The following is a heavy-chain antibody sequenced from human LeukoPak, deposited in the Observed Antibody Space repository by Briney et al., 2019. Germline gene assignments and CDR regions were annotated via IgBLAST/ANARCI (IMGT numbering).Heavy chain of an antibody. CDR2: IDWDDDK. Sequence: RVSGPTLVNPTQTLTLTCTFSGFSLSTSGMRVSWIRQPPGKALEWLARIDWDDDKFYSTSLKTRLTISKDTSKNQVVLTMTNMDPVDTATYYCARTHYDYVWGSYRWNYFDYWGQGTLVTVSS. CDR3: ARTHYDYVWGSYRWNYFDY. J-gene: IGHJ4*02. D-gene: IGHD3-16*02. V-gene: IGHV2-70*17. CDR1: GFSLSTSGMR.